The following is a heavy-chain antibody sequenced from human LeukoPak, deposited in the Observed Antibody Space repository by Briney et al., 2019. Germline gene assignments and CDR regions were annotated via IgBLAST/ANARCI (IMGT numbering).Heavy chain of an antibody. D-gene: IGHD2-2*01. CDR2: INHSGST. CDR1: GGSFSGYY. J-gene: IGHJ5*02. CDR3: ARGSYCSTTSCYLGTWFDP. Sequence: SETLSLTCAVYGGSFSGYYWSWIRQPPGKGLEWIGEINHSGSTNYNPSLKSRVTIPVDTSKNHFSLRLSSVTAADTAVYYCARGSYCSTTSCYLGTWFDPWGQGTLVIVSS. V-gene: IGHV4-34*01.